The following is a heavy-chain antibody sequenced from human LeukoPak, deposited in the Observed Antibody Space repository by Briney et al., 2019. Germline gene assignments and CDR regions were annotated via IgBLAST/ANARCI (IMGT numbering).Heavy chain of an antibody. CDR3: AAKYYYDSSGYYLFPNDAFDI. Sequence: PGGSLRLSCAASGFTFSSYAMHWVRQAPGKGLEWVAVISYDGSNKYYADSVKGRFTISRDNSKNTLYLQMNSLRAEDTAVYYCAAKYYYDSSGYYLFPNDAFDIWGQGTMVTVSS. CDR1: GFTFSSYA. CDR2: ISYDGSNK. J-gene: IGHJ3*02. D-gene: IGHD3-22*01. V-gene: IGHV3-30*04.